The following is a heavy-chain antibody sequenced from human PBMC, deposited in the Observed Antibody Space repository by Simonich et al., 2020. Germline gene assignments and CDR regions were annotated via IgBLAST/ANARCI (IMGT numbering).Heavy chain of an antibody. CDR1: GGTFSSYA. D-gene: IGHD3-10*01. J-gene: IGHJ4*02. CDR3: ARTNTMRELDTMVRGVDYFDY. Sequence: QVQLVQSGAEVKKPGSSVKVSCKASGGTFSSYAISWVRKAPGQGLEWMGGIIPILGIANNAQKFQGRVTITADKSTSTAYMELSSLRSEDTAVYYCARTNTMRELDTMVRGVDYFDYWGQGTLVTVSS. V-gene: IGHV1-69*09. CDR2: IIPILGIA.